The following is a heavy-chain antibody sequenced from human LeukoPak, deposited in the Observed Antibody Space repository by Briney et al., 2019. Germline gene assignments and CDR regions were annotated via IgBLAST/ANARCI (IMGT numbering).Heavy chain of an antibody. CDR1: GFTFSDHH. V-gene: IGHV3-11*01. CDR2: ISTSGNTI. CDR3: ARDPLTLRGPESYFDS. D-gene: IGHD4/OR15-4a*01. Sequence: GGSLRLSCAASGFTFSDHHMSWIRQAPGEALEWVSYISTSGNTINYAESVKGRFTISRDNAKKSLFLQMNSLRADDTAVYFCARDPLTLRGPESYFDSWGQGTLVSVSS. J-gene: IGHJ4*02.